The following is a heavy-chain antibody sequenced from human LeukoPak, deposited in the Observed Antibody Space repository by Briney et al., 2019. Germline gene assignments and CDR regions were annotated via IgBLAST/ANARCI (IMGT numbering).Heavy chain of an antibody. CDR1: DGSISTYY. D-gene: IGHD5-12*01. Sequence: SETLSLTCTLSDGSISTYYWSWIRQPPGKGLEWIGYIYHSGSTNYNPSLKSRVTISVDTSKNQFSLKLSSVTAADTAVYYCARGGGYASPIGYWGQGALVTVSS. V-gene: IGHV4-59*01. CDR2: IYHSGST. J-gene: IGHJ4*02. CDR3: ARGGGYASPIGY.